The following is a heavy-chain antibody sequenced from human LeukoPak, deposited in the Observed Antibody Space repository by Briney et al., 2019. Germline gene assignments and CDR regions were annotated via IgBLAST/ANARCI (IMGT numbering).Heavy chain of an antibody. CDR1: GGSISSGGYY. J-gene: IGHJ4*02. V-gene: IGHV4-30-2*01. CDR2: IYHSGST. Sequence: SQTLSLTCTVSGGSISSGGYYWSWIRQPPGKGLEWIGYIYHSGSTYYNPSLKSRVTISVDTSKNQFSLKLSSVTAADTAVYYCARAPSWIQPTDYWGQGTLVTVSS. CDR3: ARAPSWIQPTDY. D-gene: IGHD5-18*01.